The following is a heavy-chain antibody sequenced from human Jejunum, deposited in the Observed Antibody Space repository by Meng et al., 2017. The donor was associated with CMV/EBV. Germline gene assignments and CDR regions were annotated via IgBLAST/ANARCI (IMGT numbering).Heavy chain of an antibody. CDR2: IYPGDSDT. D-gene: IGHD2-2*01. CDR3: ARWDCSGTSCYGNFFYYYAMDV. Sequence: IGWVRQMPGKGLEWMGIIYPGDSDTRYSPSFQGQVTISADKSISTAYLQWSSLKASDTAMYYCARWDCSGTSCYGNFFYYYAMDVWGQGTTVTVSS. J-gene: IGHJ6*02. V-gene: IGHV5-51*01.